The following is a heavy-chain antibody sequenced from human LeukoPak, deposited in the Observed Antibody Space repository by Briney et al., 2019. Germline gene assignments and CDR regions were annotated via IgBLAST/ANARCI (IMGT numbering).Heavy chain of an antibody. Sequence: PSETLSLTCTVSGVSISTSSDYWGWLRQPPGKGLEWIGSIYYSGSTYYNPSLKSRVTISIDTSKNQFSLKLSSVTAADTAVYYCAKLVTAIVDYWGQGTLVTVSS. CDR2: IYYSGST. CDR3: AKLVTAIVDY. CDR1: GVSISTSSDY. D-gene: IGHD2-21*02. J-gene: IGHJ4*02. V-gene: IGHV4-39*07.